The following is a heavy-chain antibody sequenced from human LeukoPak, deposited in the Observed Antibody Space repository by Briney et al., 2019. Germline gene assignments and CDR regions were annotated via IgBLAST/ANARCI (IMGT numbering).Heavy chain of an antibody. D-gene: IGHD3-22*01. V-gene: IGHV4-59*01. CDR1: GGSIINYY. J-gene: IGHJ4*02. CDR2: IYHNGNT. Sequence: SETLSLTCTVSGGSIINYYWTWIRQPPRKGLEWIGFIYHNGNTYYNPSLKSRLTISVDLSSNQLSLRLSSVTAADTAVYCCARNPSMIIRSLDFWGQGTLVAVSS. CDR3: ARNPSMIIRSLDF.